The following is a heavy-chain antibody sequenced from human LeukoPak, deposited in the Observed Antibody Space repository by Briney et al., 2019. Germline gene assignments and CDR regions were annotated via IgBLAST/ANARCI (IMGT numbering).Heavy chain of an antibody. CDR1: GFTFSSYA. Sequence: GGSLRLSCAASGFTFSSYAMSWVRQAPGKGLEWVSAISGSGGSTYYADSVKGRFTISRDNSKNTLYLQMNSPRAEDTAVYYCAKDGFWSGFAFDYWGQGTLVTVSS. V-gene: IGHV3-23*01. J-gene: IGHJ4*02. D-gene: IGHD3-3*01. CDR3: AKDGFWSGFAFDY. CDR2: ISGSGGST.